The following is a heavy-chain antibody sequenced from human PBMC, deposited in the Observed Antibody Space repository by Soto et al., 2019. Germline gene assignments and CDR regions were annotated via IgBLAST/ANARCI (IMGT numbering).Heavy chain of an antibody. J-gene: IGHJ6*02. V-gene: IGHV1-69*01. CDR3: ASRKYCSGGSCYPRGGRYYYGMDV. CDR1: GGTFSSYA. CDR2: IIPIFGTA. D-gene: IGHD2-15*01. Sequence: QVQLVQSGAEVQKPGSSVKVSCKASGGTFSSYAISWVRQAPGQGLEWMGGIIPIFGTANYAQKFQGRVTITADESTSTAYMELSSLRSEDTAVYYCASRKYCSGGSCYPRGGRYYYGMDVWGQGTTVTVSS.